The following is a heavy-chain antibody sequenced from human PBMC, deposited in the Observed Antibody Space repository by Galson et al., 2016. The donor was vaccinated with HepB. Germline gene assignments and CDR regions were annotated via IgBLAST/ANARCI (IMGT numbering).Heavy chain of an antibody. V-gene: IGHV3-21*01. D-gene: IGHD2-21*02. CDR1: GFTFSSYT. J-gene: IGHJ6*02. CDR3: ARQRSFCGGDWSSAQYYYGLDV. CDR2: ISVSSSYI. Sequence: SLRLSCAGSGFTFSSYTMNWVRQAPGKGLEWVAFISVSSSYIYYVDSVKGRFTISRDDAKNLLYLQMNSLRAEDMAVYYCARQRSFCGGDWSSAQYYYGLDVWGQGTTVTVSS.